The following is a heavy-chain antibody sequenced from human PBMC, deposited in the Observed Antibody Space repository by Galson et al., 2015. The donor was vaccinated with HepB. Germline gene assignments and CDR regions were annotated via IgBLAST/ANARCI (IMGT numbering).Heavy chain of an antibody. D-gene: IGHD6-13*01. CDR3: ARAAGDALTYAMDV. V-gene: IGHV4-39*01. CDR1: GVSISSRSYY. CDR2: IYYTGNT. J-gene: IGHJ6*02. Sequence: ETLSLTCSVSGVSISSRSYYWVWIRQPPGKGLEYIGSIYYTGNTYYNPSLKSRVTTSLDTSKNQFSLKLTSVTATDTAVYYCARAAGDALTYAMDVWGQGTTVTVSS.